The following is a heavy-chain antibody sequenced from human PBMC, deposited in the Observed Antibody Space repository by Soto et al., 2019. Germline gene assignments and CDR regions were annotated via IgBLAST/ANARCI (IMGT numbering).Heavy chain of an antibody. V-gene: IGHV4-59*01. Sequence: SETLSLTCTVSGGSISSYYWSWIRQPPGKGLEWIGYIYYSGSTNYNPSLKSRVTISVDTSKNQFSLKLSSVTAADTAVYYCARFYGDDDFDYWGQGTLVTVSS. CDR2: IYYSGST. CDR3: ARFYGDDDFDY. CDR1: GGSISSYY. J-gene: IGHJ4*02. D-gene: IGHD4-17*01.